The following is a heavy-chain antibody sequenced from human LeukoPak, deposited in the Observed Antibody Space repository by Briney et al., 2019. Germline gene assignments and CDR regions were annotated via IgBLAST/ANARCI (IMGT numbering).Heavy chain of an antibody. J-gene: IGHJ3*02. CDR3: ARGATIFGVVYDAFDI. Sequence: SVKVSCKASGGTFSSYAISWVRQAPGQGLEWMGGIIPIFGTANYAQKFQGRVTITTDESTSTAYMELSSLRSEDTAVYYCARGATIFGVVYDAFDIWGQGTMVTVSS. CDR2: IIPIFGTA. D-gene: IGHD3-3*01. V-gene: IGHV1-69*05. CDR1: GGTFSSYA.